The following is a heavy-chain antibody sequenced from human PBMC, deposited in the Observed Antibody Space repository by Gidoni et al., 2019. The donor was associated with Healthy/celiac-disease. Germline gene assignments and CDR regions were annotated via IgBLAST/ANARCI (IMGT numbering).Heavy chain of an antibody. D-gene: IGHD3-10*01. CDR1: GFTFSSYA. CDR2: ISGRGGST. V-gene: IGHV3-23*01. J-gene: IGHJ5*02. CDR3: ARMMWGELLS. Sequence: EVQLLESGGGLVQPGGSLRLSCAAPGFTFSSYAMSWVRQAPGKGLEWVSAISGRGGSTYYADSVKGRFTISRDNSKNTLYLQMNSLRAEDTAVYYCARMMWGELLSWGQGTLVTVSS.